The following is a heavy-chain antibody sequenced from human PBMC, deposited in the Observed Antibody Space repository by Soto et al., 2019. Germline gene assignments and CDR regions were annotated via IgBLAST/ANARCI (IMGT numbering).Heavy chain of an antibody. D-gene: IGHD3-10*01. V-gene: IGHV3-23*01. CDR1: GFSFSNYA. CDR2: ISGSGDNA. J-gene: IGHJ4*02. Sequence: PGGSLRLSCAASGFSFSNYAMSWVRQAPGKGREWVSAISGSGDNAYYADSVKGRFSISRDNSKNTLYLQMNSLRAEDTAVYYCAKVPQTYYYGSGSYYFDYWGQGTLVTVSS. CDR3: AKVPQTYYYGSGSYYFDY.